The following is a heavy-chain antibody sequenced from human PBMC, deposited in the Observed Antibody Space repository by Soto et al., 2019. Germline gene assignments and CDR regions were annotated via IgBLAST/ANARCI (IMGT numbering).Heavy chain of an antibody. V-gene: IGHV4-30-2*01. CDR2: IYHSGST. CDR1: GGSLSSGGYS. J-gene: IGHJ5*02. Sequence: SETPSLTCAVSGGSLSSGGYSWSWVRQPPGKGLEWIGYIYHSGSTYYNPSLKSRVTISVDRSKNQFSLKLSSVTAADTAVYYCARSSVTTGWFDPWGQGTLVTVSS. D-gene: IGHD4-17*01. CDR3: ARSSVTTGWFDP.